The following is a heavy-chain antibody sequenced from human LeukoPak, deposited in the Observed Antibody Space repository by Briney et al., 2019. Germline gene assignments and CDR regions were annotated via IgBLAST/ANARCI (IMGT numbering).Heavy chain of an antibody. D-gene: IGHD1-20*01. CDR2: ISVYNGVT. CDR1: GSTLTSYG. V-gene: IGHV1-18*04. Sequence: ASVKVSCKASGSTLTSYGISWVRRAPGQGLEWMGWISVYNGVTEYEQRFQASVTLTTDTSTTTAYMELRSLISDVTAVYFCARDDWGITGYYYGMDVWGKGTTVTVSS. CDR3: ARDDWGITGYYYGMDV. J-gene: IGHJ6*04.